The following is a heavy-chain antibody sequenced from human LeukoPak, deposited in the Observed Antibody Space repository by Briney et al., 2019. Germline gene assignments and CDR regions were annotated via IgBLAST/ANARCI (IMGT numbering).Heavy chain of an antibody. CDR1: GGYIITSDHY. Sequence: PSETLSLTCSVFGGYIITSDHYWGWIRQPPGKGLEWIGGIYYTGSTSTNPFFKSRVTVTVDTSMNQFSLNLTSVTAADTAVYYCARERYYYGGKTWFDPWGQGTLVTVSS. CDR3: ARERYYYGGKTWFDP. CDR2: IYYTGST. J-gene: IGHJ5*02. D-gene: IGHD4-23*01. V-gene: IGHV4-39*07.